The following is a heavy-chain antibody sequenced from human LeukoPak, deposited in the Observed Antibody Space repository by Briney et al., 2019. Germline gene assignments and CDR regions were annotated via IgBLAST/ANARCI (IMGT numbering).Heavy chain of an antibody. D-gene: IGHD2-2*01. J-gene: IGHJ3*02. Sequence: GGSLRLSCAASGFTFSSYWMSWVRQAPGKGLEWVANIKQDGSEEYYVDSVKGRFTISRDNAKNSLYLQMNSLRAEDTAVYYCARDTASYQQLDAFDIWGQGTMVTVSS. V-gene: IGHV3-7*01. CDR3: ARDTASYQQLDAFDI. CDR1: GFTFSSYW. CDR2: IKQDGSEE.